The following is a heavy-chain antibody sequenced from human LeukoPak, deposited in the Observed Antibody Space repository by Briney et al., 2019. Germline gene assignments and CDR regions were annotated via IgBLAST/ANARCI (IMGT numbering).Heavy chain of an antibody. CDR1: GFTFSSYA. CDR2: ISYDGSNK. J-gene: IGHJ4*02. D-gene: IGHD3-9*01. CDR3: ARNNYDILTGANYYFDY. Sequence: GGSLRLSCAASGFTFSSYAMHWVRQAPGKGLEWVAVISYDGSNKYYADSVKGRFTISRDNSKNTLYLQMNSLRAEDTAVYYCARNNYDILTGANYYFDYWGQGTLVTVSS. V-gene: IGHV3-30*04.